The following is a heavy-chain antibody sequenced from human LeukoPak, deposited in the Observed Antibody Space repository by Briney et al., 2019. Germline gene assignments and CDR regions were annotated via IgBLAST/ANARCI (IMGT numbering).Heavy chain of an antibody. V-gene: IGHV1-69*01. D-gene: IGHD2-21*02. Sequence: GASVKASCKASGGTFSSYAISWVRQAPGQGLEWMGGIIPIFGTANYAQKFQGRVTITADESTSTAYMELSSLRSEDTAVYYCARGLIAYCGGDCSRGAFDIWGQGTMVTVSS. CDR1: GGTFSSYA. CDR2: IIPIFGTA. CDR3: ARGLIAYCGGDCSRGAFDI. J-gene: IGHJ3*02.